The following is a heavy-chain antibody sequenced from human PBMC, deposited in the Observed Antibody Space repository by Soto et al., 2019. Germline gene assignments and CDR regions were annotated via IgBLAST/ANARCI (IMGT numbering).Heavy chain of an antibody. CDR1: GFTFSSYG. D-gene: IGHD3-10*01. CDR2: ISFEGSNK. V-gene: IGHV3-30*19. CDR3: AREKLYPGRAD. Sequence: QVQLVESGGGVVQPGRSLRLSCAASGFTFSSYGMHCVRQAPGKGLEWVAAISFEGSNKDYADSVKGRFTISRDNSKNTLYPQMNSLRAEETAVYYCAREKLYPGRADWGQGSLVTVSS. J-gene: IGHJ1*01.